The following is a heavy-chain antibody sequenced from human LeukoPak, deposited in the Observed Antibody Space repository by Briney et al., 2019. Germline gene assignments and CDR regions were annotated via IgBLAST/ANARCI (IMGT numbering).Heavy chain of an antibody. V-gene: IGHV3-53*01. CDR3: AREHDSSGYYEDAFDI. Sequence: AGGSLRLSCAASGFTVSSNYMSWVRQAPGKGLEWVSVIYSGGSTYYADSVKGRFTISRDNSKNTLYLQMNSLRAEDTAVYYCAREHDSSGYYEDAFDIWGQGTMVTVSS. CDR2: IYSGGST. D-gene: IGHD3-22*01. J-gene: IGHJ3*02. CDR1: GFTVSSNY.